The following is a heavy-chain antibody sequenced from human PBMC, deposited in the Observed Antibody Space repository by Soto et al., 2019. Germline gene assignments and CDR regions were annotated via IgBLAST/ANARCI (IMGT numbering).Heavy chain of an antibody. CDR3: ARRLSAFAA. Sequence: GASVKVSCKTSGYTFLNYAIHWVRQAPGQGLEWMGWVNPSNGNTKYAENFQARLSLTRDTSANTAYMELSSLRSEDTAVYYCARRLSAFAAWGQGTLVTVSS. J-gene: IGHJ3*01. CDR2: VNPSNGNT. CDR1: GYTFLNYA. V-gene: IGHV1-3*01.